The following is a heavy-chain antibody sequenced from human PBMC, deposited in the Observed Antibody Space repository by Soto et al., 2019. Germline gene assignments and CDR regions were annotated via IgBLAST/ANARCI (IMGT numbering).Heavy chain of an antibody. D-gene: IGHD3-9*01. CDR2: ISSSGSTI. CDR1: GFTFSSYE. Sequence: EVQLVESGGGLVQPGGSLRLSCAASGFTFSSYEMNWVRQAPGKGLEWVSYISSSGSTIYYADSVKGRFTISRDNAKNSLYLQMNSLRAEDTAVYYCARVPNYDILTGYYKGGFDYWGQGTLVTVSS. V-gene: IGHV3-48*03. CDR3: ARVPNYDILTGYYKGGFDY. J-gene: IGHJ4*02.